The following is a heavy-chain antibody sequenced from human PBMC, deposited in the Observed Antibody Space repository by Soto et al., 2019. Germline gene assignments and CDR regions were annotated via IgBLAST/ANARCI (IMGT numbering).Heavy chain of an antibody. CDR2: INHSGST. CDR3: ASTISLMNWFDP. Sequence: QVQLQQWCAGLLKPSETLSLTCAVYGGSFSGYYWSWIRQPPGKGLEWIGEINHSGSTNYNPSLKSRVTISVDTSKNQFSLKLSSVTAADTAVYYCASTISLMNWFDPWGQGTLVTVSS. D-gene: IGHD3-3*01. CDR1: GGSFSGYY. V-gene: IGHV4-34*01. J-gene: IGHJ5*02.